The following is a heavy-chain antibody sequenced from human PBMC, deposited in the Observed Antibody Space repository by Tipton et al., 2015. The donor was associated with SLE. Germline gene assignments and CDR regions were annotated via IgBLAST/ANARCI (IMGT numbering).Heavy chain of an antibody. J-gene: IGHJ4*02. Sequence: TLSLTCSVSGGSISRFYWNWIRQTPGKGLEWIGYIYYSGSTNYNPSLKSRVTMSLDTSKNQFSLSLSSVTAADTAVYYCARDEYRYDTTGYHLLGHFDFWGQGTLVTVSS. CDR1: GGSISRFY. CDR3: ARDEYRYDTTGYHLLGHFDF. CDR2: IYYSGST. V-gene: IGHV4-59*12. D-gene: IGHD3-22*01.